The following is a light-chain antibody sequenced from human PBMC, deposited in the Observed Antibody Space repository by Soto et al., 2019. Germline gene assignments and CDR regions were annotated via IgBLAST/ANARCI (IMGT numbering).Light chain of an antibody. CDR3: QQFDNLIT. J-gene: IGKJ4*01. CDR1: QSINNNY. V-gene: IGKV3D-20*01. Sequence: EIVLTQSPATLSLSPGERATLSCGASQSINNNYLAWYQQKPGLAPWLLIYDASTRAAGIPDRFSGSGSGTDFTLTISRLEPEDFAVYYCQQFDNLITFGGGTKVEIK. CDR2: DAS.